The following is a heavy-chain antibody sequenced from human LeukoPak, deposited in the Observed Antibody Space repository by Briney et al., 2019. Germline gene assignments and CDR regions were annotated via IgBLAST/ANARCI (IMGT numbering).Heavy chain of an antibody. CDR1: GGSISTSNYY. CDR3: ARSRDGYNRLDY. D-gene: IGHD5-24*01. CDR2: IYTSGST. Sequence: SETLSLTCTVSGGSISTSNYYWSWIRQPAGKGLEWIGRIYTSGSTNYNPSLKSRVTMSVDTSKNQFSLKLSSVTAADTAVYYCARSRDGYNRLDYWGQGTLVTVSS. V-gene: IGHV4-61*02. J-gene: IGHJ4*02.